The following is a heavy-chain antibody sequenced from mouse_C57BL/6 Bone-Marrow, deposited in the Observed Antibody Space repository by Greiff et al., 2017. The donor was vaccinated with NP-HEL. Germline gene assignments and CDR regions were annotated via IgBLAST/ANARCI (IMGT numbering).Heavy chain of an antibody. V-gene: IGHV5-17*01. J-gene: IGHJ2*01. CDR2: ISSGSSTI. CDR1: GFTFSDYG. Sequence: EVQLVESGGGLVKPGGSLKLSCAASGFTFSDYGMHWVRQAPEKGLEWVAYISSGSSTIYYADTVKGRFTISRDNAKNTLFLQMTSLRSEDTGMYYSATHYYGSSYHHYWGQGTTLTVSS. CDR3: ATHYYGSSYHHY. D-gene: IGHD1-1*01.